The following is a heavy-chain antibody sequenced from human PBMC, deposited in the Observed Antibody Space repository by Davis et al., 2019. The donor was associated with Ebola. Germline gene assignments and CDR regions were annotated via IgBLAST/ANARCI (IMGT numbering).Heavy chain of an antibody. CDR1: GYTFNLYG. J-gene: IGHJ4*02. Sequence: ASVKVSCKASGYTFNLYGISWVRQAPGQGLEWMGWISAYNGNTNYAQRFQDRVTMTTDTSTNTAYMEVRSLRSDDTAVYYCARAVTMIVVVTNFDYWGQGTLVTVSS. CDR2: ISAYNGNT. CDR3: ARAVTMIVVVTNFDY. V-gene: IGHV1-18*01. D-gene: IGHD3-22*01.